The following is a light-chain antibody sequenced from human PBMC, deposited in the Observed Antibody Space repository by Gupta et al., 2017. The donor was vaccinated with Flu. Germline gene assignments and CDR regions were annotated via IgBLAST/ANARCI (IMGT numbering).Light chain of an antibody. J-gene: IGKJ3*01. Sequence: DVQMTQSPSSLSASVGDRVTITCQASQDIKTHLNWFQQKPGKAPQLLIYDASALETGAPSRFSGSGSGTDFSFTISSLQPDDVATYYCQHYNHLPVAFGPGTKVDI. CDR3: QHYNHLPVA. CDR2: DAS. CDR1: QDIKTH. V-gene: IGKV1-33*01.